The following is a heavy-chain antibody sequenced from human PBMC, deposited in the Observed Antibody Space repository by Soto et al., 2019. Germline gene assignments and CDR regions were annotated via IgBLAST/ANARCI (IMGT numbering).Heavy chain of an antibody. CDR1: GYTFTSYG. D-gene: IGHD1-7*01. Sequence: ASVKVSCKASGYTFTSYGISWVRQAPGQGLEWMGWISAYNGNTNNAQKLQGRVTMTTDTSTSTAYMELRSLRSEDTAVYYCASPYNWYYVPYYYGMDVWGQGTTVTVSS. V-gene: IGHV1-18*04. CDR2: ISAYNGNT. J-gene: IGHJ6*02. CDR3: ASPYNWYYVPYYYGMDV.